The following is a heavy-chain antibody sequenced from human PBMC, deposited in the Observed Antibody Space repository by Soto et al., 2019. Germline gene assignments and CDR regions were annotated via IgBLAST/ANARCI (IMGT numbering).Heavy chain of an antibody. CDR3: ARDSTFSGNIVVVPDAIDYYYGMDV. D-gene: IGHD2-2*01. Sequence: CASVKVSCKASGYTFTSYGISWVRQAPGQGLEWMGWISAYNGNTNYAQKLQGRVTMTTDTSTSTAYMELRSLRSDDTAVYYCARDSTFSGNIVVVPDAIDYYYGMDVWGQGTTVTVSS. V-gene: IGHV1-18*04. J-gene: IGHJ6*02. CDR2: ISAYNGNT. CDR1: GYTFTSYG.